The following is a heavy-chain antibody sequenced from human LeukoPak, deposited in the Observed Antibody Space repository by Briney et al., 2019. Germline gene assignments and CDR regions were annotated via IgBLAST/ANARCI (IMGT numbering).Heavy chain of an antibody. Sequence: GASVKVSCKTSGYIFTNYGMTWVRQAPGQGLEWMGWISTYNGNTNYAQKVQGRVTMSTDTPTTTAYMELRKLRSDDTAVYYCAGADYCTSSSCYPSNYWGQGNLGTVSS. CDR3: AGADYCTSSSCYPSNY. CDR2: ISTYNGNT. D-gene: IGHD2-2*01. CDR1: GYIFTNYG. J-gene: IGHJ4*02. V-gene: IGHV1-18*01.